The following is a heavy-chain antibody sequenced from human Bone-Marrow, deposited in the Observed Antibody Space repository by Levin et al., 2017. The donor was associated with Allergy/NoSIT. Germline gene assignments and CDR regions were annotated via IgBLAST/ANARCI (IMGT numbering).Heavy chain of an antibody. CDR2: AYNSGST. CDR1: GVSVSTYY. Sequence: GSLRLSCTVSGVSVSTYYWTWIRQSPGKGLEWIGSAYNSGSTTYNPSLKSRITISMDTSKIHLSLQVTSMTAADTAVYHCAGAKQWLAYDMWGQGTLVTVSS. V-gene: IGHV4-59*08. CDR3: AGAKQWLAYDM. D-gene: IGHD6-19*01. J-gene: IGHJ3*02.